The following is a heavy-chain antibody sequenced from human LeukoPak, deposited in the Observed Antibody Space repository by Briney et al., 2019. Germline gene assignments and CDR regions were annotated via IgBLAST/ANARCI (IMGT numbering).Heavy chain of an antibody. CDR2: ISAYNGNT. CDR3: ARVQVTTYYYYYYMDV. D-gene: IGHD4-17*01. CDR1: GYTFTSYG. Sequence: HRASVKVSCKASGYTFTSYGISWVRQAPGQGLEWMGWISAYNGNTNYAQKLQGRVTMTTDTSTSTAYMELRSLRSDDTAVYYCARVQVTTYYYYYYMDVWGKGTTVTVSS. V-gene: IGHV1-18*01. J-gene: IGHJ6*03.